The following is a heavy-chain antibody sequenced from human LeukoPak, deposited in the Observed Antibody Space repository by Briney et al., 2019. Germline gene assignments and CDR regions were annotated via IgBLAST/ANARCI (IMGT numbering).Heavy chain of an antibody. D-gene: IGHD6-13*01. CDR1: GGSISSSSYY. J-gene: IGHJ5*02. Sequence: SETLSLTCTVSGGSISSSSYYWGWIRQPPGKGLEWIGSIYYSGSTYYNPSLKRRVTISVDTSKNQFSLKLSSVTAADTAVYYCAKAYSGSWYWIRWFDPWGQGTLVTVSS. V-gene: IGHV4-39*01. CDR3: AKAYSGSWYWIRWFDP. CDR2: IYYSGST.